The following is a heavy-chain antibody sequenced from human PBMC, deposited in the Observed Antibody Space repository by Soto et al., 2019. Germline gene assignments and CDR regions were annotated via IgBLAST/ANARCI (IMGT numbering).Heavy chain of an antibody. CDR3: ARAEAAARYYGMDV. J-gene: IGHJ6*02. Sequence: GGSLRLSCAASGFSFGSYWMSWVRQAPGKGLEWVANIKQDGSEIHYVDSVKGRFTISRDNAKNSLYLQMNSLRAEDTAMYYCARAEAAARYYGMDVWGQGTTVTVSS. CDR1: GFSFGSYW. V-gene: IGHV3-7*03. CDR2: IKQDGSEI. D-gene: IGHD6-13*01.